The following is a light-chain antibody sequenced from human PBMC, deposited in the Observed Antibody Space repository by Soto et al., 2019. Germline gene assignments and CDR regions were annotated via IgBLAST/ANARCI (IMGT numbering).Light chain of an antibody. J-gene: IGKJ4*01. CDR1: QSISSY. V-gene: IGKV1-39*01. CDR2: AAS. Sequence: DIQMTQSPSSLSASVGDRVTITCRASQSISSYLNWYQQKPGKAPKLLIYAASSLQSGVPSRFSGSGSGTDFTITISSLQPEVVATYSCQQSYSTPTFGGWTNVEIK. CDR3: QQSYSTPT.